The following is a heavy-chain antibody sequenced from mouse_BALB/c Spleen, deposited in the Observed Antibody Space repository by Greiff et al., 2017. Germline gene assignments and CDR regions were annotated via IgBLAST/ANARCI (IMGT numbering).Heavy chain of an antibody. CDR1: GFTFSSYT. Sequence: EVKVEESGGGLVQPGGSLKLSCAASGFTFSSYTMSWVRQTPEKRLEWVAYISNGGGSTYYPDTVKGRFIISRDNAKNTLYLQMSSMKSEDTAMYYCARHRVGSWDFDVWGAGTTVTVSS. CDR3: ARHRVGSWDFDV. CDR2: ISNGGGST. J-gene: IGHJ1*01. V-gene: IGHV5-12-2*01.